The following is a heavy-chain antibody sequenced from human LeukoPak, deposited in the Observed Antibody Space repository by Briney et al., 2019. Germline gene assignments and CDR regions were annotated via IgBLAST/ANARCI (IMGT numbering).Heavy chain of an antibody. J-gene: IGHJ4*02. CDR1: GGSISSYY. V-gene: IGHV4-59*01. CDR2: IYYSGST. D-gene: IGHD4-17*01. Sequence: PSETLSLTCTVSGGSISSYYWSWIRQPPGKGLEWIGYIYYSGSTNYNPSLKSRVTISVDTSKNQFSLKLSSVTAADTAVYYCARLYGDYVFDYWGQGTLVTVSS. CDR3: ARLYGDYVFDY.